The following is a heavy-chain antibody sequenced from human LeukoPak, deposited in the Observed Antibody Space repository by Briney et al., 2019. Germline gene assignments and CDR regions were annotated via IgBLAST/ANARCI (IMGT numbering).Heavy chain of an antibody. Sequence: SGPTLVNPTQTLTLTCTFSGFSLSTSGMRVSWIRQPPGKALEWLARIDWDDDKFYSTSLKARLTISKDTSKNQVVLTMTNMDPVDTGTYYCARMGEYSYGGSCYFDYWGQGTLVTVSS. CDR3: ARMGEYSYGGSCYFDY. J-gene: IGHJ4*02. CDR1: GFSLSTSGMR. D-gene: IGHD5-18*01. V-gene: IGHV2-70*04. CDR2: IDWDDDK.